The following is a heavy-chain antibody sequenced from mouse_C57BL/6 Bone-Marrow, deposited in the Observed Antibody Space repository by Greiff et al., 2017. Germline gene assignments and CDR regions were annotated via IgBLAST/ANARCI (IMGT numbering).Heavy chain of an antibody. J-gene: IGHJ2*01. CDR2: IYPGDGDT. CDR1: GYAFSSSW. V-gene: IGHV1-82*01. CDR3: ARRINDYFDY. Sequence: QVQLQQSGPELVKPGASVKISCKASGYAFSSSWLNWVKQRPGTGLEWIGRIYPGDGDTNYNGKFKGKATLTADKSSSTAYMQLSSLTSEDSAVYFCARRINDYFDYGGQGTTLTVSS.